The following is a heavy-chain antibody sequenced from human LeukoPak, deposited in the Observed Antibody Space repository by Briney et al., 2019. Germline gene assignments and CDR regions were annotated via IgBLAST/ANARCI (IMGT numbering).Heavy chain of an antibody. CDR1: GFTVSSNY. CDR3: ARDFSPNSSGWSYSDH. CDR2: IYSGGST. V-gene: IGHV3-66*01. Sequence: GGSLRLSCAASGFTVSSNYMSWVRQAPGKGLEWVSVIYSGGSTYYADSVKGRFTISRDNSKNTLYLQMNSLRAEDTAVYYCARDFSPNSSGWSYSDHWGQGTLVTVSS. J-gene: IGHJ4*02. D-gene: IGHD6-19*01.